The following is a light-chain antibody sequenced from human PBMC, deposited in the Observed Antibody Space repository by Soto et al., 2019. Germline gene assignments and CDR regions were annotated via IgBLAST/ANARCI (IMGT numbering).Light chain of an antibody. CDR1: QSVSSN. CDR3: HQYDNWPKT. CDR2: GAS. Sequence: EVAVTQSPATLPVSPGEPATRPCRASQSVSSNLAWYQQKPGQAPRLLIYGASTRATGIPARFSGSGSGTEFTLTISSLQSEDFAVYYCHQYDNWPKTFGQGTRLEIK. J-gene: IGKJ5*01. V-gene: IGKV3-15*01.